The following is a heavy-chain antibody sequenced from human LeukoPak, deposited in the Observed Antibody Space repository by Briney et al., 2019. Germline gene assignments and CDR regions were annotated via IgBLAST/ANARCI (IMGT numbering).Heavy chain of an antibody. CDR2: ISSSSSYI. J-gene: IGHJ4*02. V-gene: IGHV3-21*01. D-gene: IGHD3-10*01. Sequence: GGSLRLSCAASGFTFSSYAMSWVRQAPGKGLEWVSSISSSSSYIYYADSVKGRFTISRDNAKNSLYLQMNSLRAEDTAVYYCARDCRRWFGELCNYWGQGTLVTVSS. CDR3: ARDCRRWFGELCNY. CDR1: GFTFSSYA.